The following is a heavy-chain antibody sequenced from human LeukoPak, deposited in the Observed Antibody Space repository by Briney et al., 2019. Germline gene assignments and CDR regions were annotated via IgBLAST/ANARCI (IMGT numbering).Heavy chain of an antibody. J-gene: IGHJ4*02. CDR3: AVMGVGSTIGFGFDY. V-gene: IGHV1-18*01. CDR2: ISAYNGNT. Sequence: GASVKVSCKASGYTFTSYGISWVRQAPGQGLEWMGWISAYNGNTNYAQKFQGRVTMTEDTSTDTAYMELSSLRSEDTAVYYCAVMGVGSTIGFGFDYWGQGTLVTVSS. D-gene: IGHD1-1*01. CDR1: GYTFTSYG.